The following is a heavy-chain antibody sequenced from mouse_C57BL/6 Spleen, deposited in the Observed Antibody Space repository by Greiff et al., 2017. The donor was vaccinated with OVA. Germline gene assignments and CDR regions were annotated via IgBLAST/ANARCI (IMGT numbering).Heavy chain of an antibody. CDR2: ISSGGSYT. CDR1: GFTFSSYG. J-gene: IGHJ3*01. CDR3: ARHEHYDNGPFAY. V-gene: IGHV5-6*01. Sequence: DVQLVESGGDLVKPGGSLKLSCAASGFTFSSYGMSWVRQTPDKRLEWVATISSGGSYTYYPDSVKGRFTISRDNAKNTLYLQMSSLKSEDTAMYYCARHEHYDNGPFAYWGQGTLVTVSA. D-gene: IGHD2-4*01.